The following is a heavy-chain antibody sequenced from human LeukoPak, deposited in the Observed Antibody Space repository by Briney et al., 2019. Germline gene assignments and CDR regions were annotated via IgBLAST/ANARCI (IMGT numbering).Heavy chain of an antibody. D-gene: IGHD5-18*01. CDR3: ARLEKQLWHYDS. Sequence: PSETLSLTCTVSGGSVSSGSYYWSWVRQAPGKGLEGVANIKQDGSERYYVDSVRGRFTISRDNAKNSLYLEMNSLRDEDTAVYYCARLEKQLWHYDSWGQGTLVTVSS. CDR1: GGSVSSGSYY. J-gene: IGHJ4*02. CDR2: IKQDGSER. V-gene: IGHV3-7*03.